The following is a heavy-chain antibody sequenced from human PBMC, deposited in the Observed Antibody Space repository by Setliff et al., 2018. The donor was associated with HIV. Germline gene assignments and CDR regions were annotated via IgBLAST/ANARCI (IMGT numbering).Heavy chain of an antibody. V-gene: IGHV4-59*11. D-gene: IGHD4-17*01. CDR3: AKGAGFYGDYTFDH. CDR1: GPSINIHY. J-gene: IGHJ4*02. Sequence: PSETLSLTCTVSGPSINIHYWSWIRQSPGKAFEWIGYIYSTGSTNYNPSLQSRVTISMVASRNQFSLKVTSVTAADTAVYYCAKGAGFYGDYTFDHWGQGRQVPVS. CDR2: IYSTGST.